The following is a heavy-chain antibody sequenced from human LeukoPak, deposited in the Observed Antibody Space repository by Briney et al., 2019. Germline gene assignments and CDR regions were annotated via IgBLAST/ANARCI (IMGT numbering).Heavy chain of an antibody. Sequence: NPSETLSLTCTVSGGSISSYYWSWIRQPAGKGLEWIGRIYTSGSTNYNPSLKSRVTMSVDTSKNQFSQKLSSVTAADTAVYYCARDRRGWLQFYYYYMDVWGKGTTVTISS. J-gene: IGHJ6*03. CDR3: ARDRRGWLQFYYYYMDV. D-gene: IGHD5-24*01. CDR1: GGSISSYY. V-gene: IGHV4-4*07. CDR2: IYTSGST.